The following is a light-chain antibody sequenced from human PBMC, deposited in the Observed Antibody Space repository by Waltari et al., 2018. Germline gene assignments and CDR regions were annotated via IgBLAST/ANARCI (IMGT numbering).Light chain of an antibody. V-gene: IGLV3-19*01. Sequence: SSELTQDPAVSVALGQTVRITCQGDSLRSYYVSWYQQKPGQAPVLVIYGKNNRPSGIPDRFSGSSSGNTASLTITGAQAEDEADYYCNSRDSSGNVVFGGGTKLTVL. CDR2: GKN. J-gene: IGLJ2*01. CDR3: NSRDSSGNVV. CDR1: SLRSYY.